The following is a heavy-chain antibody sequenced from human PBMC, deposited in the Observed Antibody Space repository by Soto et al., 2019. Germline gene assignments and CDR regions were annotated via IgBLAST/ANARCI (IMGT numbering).Heavy chain of an antibody. CDR1: GYSFTSYW. CDR2: IYPGDSDT. CDR3: ARQREATVVSRAAFDI. Sequence: PGESLKISCKGSGYSFTSYWIGWVRQMPGKGLEWMGIIYPGDSDTRYSPSFQGQVTISADKSISTAYLQWSSLKASDTAMYYCARQREATVVSRAAFDIWGQGTIVTVSS. J-gene: IGHJ3*02. V-gene: IGHV5-51*01. D-gene: IGHD4-17*01.